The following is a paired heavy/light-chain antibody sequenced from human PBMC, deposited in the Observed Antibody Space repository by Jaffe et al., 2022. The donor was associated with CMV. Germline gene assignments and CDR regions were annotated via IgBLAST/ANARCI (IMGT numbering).Heavy chain of an antibody. D-gene: IGHD2-8*01. CDR2: ISGGGEHT. J-gene: IGHJ4*02. Sequence: EVQLLESGGGLVQPGGSLRLSCAASGFTFDRYALSWVRQAPGKGLEWVSTISGGGEHTYYADSVRGRFTISRDNSKNTLYLQMNSLRAEDTAVYYCAKDYMYGPVYPNFDDWGQGTLVTVSS. CDR1: GFTFDRYA. CDR3: AKDYMYGPVYPNFDD. V-gene: IGHV3-23*01.
Light chain of an antibody. CDR3: QQCRVWPPIT. V-gene: IGKV3-11*01. Sequence: EIVLTQSPATLSLSPGERATLSCRASQTVSTYLAWYQQRPGQAPRLLIYDASKRATGIPARFSGSGSGTDFTLTISSLEPEDFAVYFCQQCRVWPPITFGPGTRLEIK. CDR2: DAS. J-gene: IGKJ5*01. CDR1: QTVSTY.